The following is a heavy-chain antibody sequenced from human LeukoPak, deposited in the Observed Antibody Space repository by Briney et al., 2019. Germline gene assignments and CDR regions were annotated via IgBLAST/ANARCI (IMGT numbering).Heavy chain of an antibody. V-gene: IGHV1-2*02. CDR1: GYTFTGYY. J-gene: IGHJ3*02. Sequence: GASVKVSCKASGYTFTGYYMHWVRQAPGQGLEWMGWINPNSGGTNYAQKFQGRVTMTRDTSISTAYMELSRLRSDDTAVYYCATYYDILTGYPDAFDIWGQGTMVTVS. CDR3: ATYYDILTGYPDAFDI. CDR2: INPNSGGT. D-gene: IGHD3-9*01.